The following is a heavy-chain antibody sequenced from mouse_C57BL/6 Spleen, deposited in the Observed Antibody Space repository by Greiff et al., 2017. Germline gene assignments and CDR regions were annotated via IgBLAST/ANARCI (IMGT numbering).Heavy chain of an antibody. CDR3: AIGDYGSSHYAMDY. CDR1: GYTFTSYW. J-gene: IGHJ4*01. Sequence: VQLQQPGAELVKPGASVKVSCKASGYTFTSYWMHWVKQRPGQGLEWIGRIHPSDSDTNYNQKFKGKATLTVDKSSSTAYMQLSSLTSEDSAVYDCAIGDYGSSHYAMDYWGQGTSVTVSS. V-gene: IGHV1-74*01. CDR2: IHPSDSDT. D-gene: IGHD1-1*01.